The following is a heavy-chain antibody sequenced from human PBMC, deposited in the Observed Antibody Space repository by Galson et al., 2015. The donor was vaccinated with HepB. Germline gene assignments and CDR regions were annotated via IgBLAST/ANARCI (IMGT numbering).Heavy chain of an antibody. V-gene: IGHV3-30*04. CDR2: ISYDGSNK. CDR3: ARDGIAAEGAFDY. CDR1: GFTFSSYA. J-gene: IGHJ4*02. D-gene: IGHD6-13*01. Sequence: SLRLSCAASGFTFSSYAMHWVRQAPGKGLEWVAVISYDGSNKYYADSVKGRFTISRDNSKNTLYLQMNSLRAEDTAVYYCARDGIAAEGAFDYWGQGTLVTVSS.